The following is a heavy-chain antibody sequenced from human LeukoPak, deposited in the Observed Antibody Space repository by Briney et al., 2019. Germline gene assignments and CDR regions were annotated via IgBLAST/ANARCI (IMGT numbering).Heavy chain of an antibody. CDR1: GFTFSSYS. Sequence: PGGSLRLSCAASGFTFSSYSMNWVRQAPGKGLEWVSSISSSSSYIYYADSVKGRFTISRDNAKNSLYLQMNSLRAEDTAVYYCAKDPYSNYGNFDYWGQGTLVTVSS. CDR3: AKDPYSNYGNFDY. J-gene: IGHJ4*02. CDR2: ISSSSSYI. D-gene: IGHD4-11*01. V-gene: IGHV3-21*01.